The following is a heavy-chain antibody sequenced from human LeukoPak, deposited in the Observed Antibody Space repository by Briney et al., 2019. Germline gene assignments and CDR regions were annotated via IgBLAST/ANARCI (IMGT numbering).Heavy chain of an antibody. D-gene: IGHD1-26*01. V-gene: IGHV3-48*04. CDR2: ISSSSSSTI. CDR3: TRDRGGSYSAIDY. CDR1: GFTFSSYS. J-gene: IGHJ4*02. Sequence: PGGSLRLSCAASGFTFSSYSMNWVRQAPGKGLEWVSFISSSSSSTIYYADSVKGRFTISRDNAKNSLYLQMNSLRAEDTAVYYCTRDRGGSYSAIDYWGQGTLVTVSS.